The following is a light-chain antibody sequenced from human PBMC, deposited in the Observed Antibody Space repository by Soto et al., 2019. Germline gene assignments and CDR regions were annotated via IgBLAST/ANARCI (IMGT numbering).Light chain of an antibody. V-gene: IGLV2-8*01. CDR1: SSDVGAYNY. CDR2: EVS. CDR3: TSYAGTYSFFYV. J-gene: IGLJ1*01. Sequence: QSVLTQPPSASGSPGQSGTISCTGTSSDVGAYNYVSWYQQLPGKAPKLIIYEVSKRPSGVPDRFSGSKSGNTASLTVSGLQAEDEAAYYCTSYAGTYSFFYVFGTGTKVTVL.